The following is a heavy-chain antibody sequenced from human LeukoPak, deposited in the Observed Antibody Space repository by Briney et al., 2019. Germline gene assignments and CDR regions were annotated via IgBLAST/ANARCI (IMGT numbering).Heavy chain of an antibody. CDR2: IYYTGSS. D-gene: IGHD3-10*01. CDR3: ARHEPGGARHAFDI. Sequence: PSETLSLTCTVSGASISSGNFYWGWFRQTPGRGLEFIGTIYYTGSSHYTPSLKSRVSMSIDASKNHFSLTLGSVTAADTAVYYCARHEPGGARHAFDIWGQGTMVTVSS. CDR1: GASISSGNFY. J-gene: IGHJ3*02. V-gene: IGHV4-39*07.